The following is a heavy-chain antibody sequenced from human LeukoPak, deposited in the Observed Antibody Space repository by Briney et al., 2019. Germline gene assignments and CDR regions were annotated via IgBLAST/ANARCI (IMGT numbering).Heavy chain of an antibody. CDR1: GFSFTSCG. J-gene: IGHJ4*02. Sequence: ASVKVSFKAFGFSFTSCGINWVRQVTGQGLEWMGWISGYNGNTNYAQHFQGRVTMTVDASTSTAYMDLRGLRSDDAAVYFCAKGAWDAAGRPYSFDIWGQGTLVTVSS. D-gene: IGHD2-15*01. CDR3: AKGAWDAAGRPYSFDI. V-gene: IGHV1-18*01. CDR2: ISGYNGNT.